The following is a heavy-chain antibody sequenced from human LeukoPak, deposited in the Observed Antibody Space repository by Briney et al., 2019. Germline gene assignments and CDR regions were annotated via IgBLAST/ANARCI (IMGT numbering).Heavy chain of an antibody. CDR1: GYTFTSYD. J-gene: IGHJ3*02. V-gene: IGHV1-8*01. D-gene: IGHD3-16*01. CDR3: ARNGYNDKALDI. CDR2: MDPNSGNT. Sequence: GASVKVSCKASGYTFTSYDINWVRQATGQGPEWMGWMDPNSGNTGYAQKFQGRVTMTRDTSLRTAYMELSSLTDEDTAMYYCARNGYNDKALDIWGQGTMVTVSS.